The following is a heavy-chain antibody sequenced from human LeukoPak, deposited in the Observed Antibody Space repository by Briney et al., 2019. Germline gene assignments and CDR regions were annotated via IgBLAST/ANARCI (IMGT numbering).Heavy chain of an antibody. CDR3: ARGTSWFDY. J-gene: IGHJ5*01. D-gene: IGHD2-2*01. Sequence: SGGSLRLSCAASGFTFSSYAMNWVRQAPGKGLEWVSYITSSSSTIYYADSLKGRFTISRDNAKNSLYLQMNSLRAEDTAVYYCARGTSWFDYWGQGTLVTVSS. CDR1: GFTFSSYA. CDR2: ITSSSSTI. V-gene: IGHV3-48*01.